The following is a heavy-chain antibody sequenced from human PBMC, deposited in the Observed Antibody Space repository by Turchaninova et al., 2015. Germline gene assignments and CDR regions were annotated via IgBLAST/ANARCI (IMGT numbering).Heavy chain of an antibody. CDR3: ARDTGDYDSSGNDY. D-gene: IGHD3-22*01. J-gene: IGHJ4*02. CDR2: IIPIFGTA. V-gene: IGHV1-69*01. Sequence: QVQLVQSGAEVKKPGSSLKVSCKASVGTFSSDAISWVRQAPGQGLEWMGGIIPIFGTANYAQKFQGRVTITADESTSTAYMELSSLRSEDTAVYYCARDTGDYDSSGNDYWGQGTLVTVSS. CDR1: VGTFSSDA.